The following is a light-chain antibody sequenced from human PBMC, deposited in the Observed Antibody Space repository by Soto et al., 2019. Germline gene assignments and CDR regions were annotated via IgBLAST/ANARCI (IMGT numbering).Light chain of an antibody. CDR3: SSYTSSSTYV. J-gene: IGLJ1*01. V-gene: IGLV2-14*03. Sequence: QSALNQPASVSGSPRQSIAISCTGTSSDVGGYDYVSWYQQHPGKAPKLMIYDVSNRPSGVSNRFSGSKSDNTPSLTISGLQAEDEADYYCSSYTSSSTYVFGTGTKLTVL. CDR2: DVS. CDR1: SSDVGGYDY.